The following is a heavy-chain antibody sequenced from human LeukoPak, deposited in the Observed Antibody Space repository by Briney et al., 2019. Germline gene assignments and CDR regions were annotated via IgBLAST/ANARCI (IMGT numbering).Heavy chain of an antibody. CDR1: GGSVSSGGYY. CDR2: VFDSGRT. CDR3: ARGSNYFDY. J-gene: IGHJ4*02. D-gene: IGHD6-6*01. Sequence: PSETLSLTCTVSGGSVSSGGYYWSWIRQPPGKGLEWIGYVFDSGRTNYNPSLRSRVTISVDTSKNRFSLKLTSVTAADTAVYYCARGSNYFDYWGQGTLVTVSS. V-gene: IGHV4-61*08.